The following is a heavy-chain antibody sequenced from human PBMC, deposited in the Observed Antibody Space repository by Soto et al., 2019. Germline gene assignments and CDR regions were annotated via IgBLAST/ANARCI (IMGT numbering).Heavy chain of an antibody. Sequence: QLQLQESGPGLVKPSETLSLTCTDSGDSISRSRYYWGWIRQPPGKGLEWVAAISDDGSKQYYAEFVKGRFSISRDNSKNTLYLQMDSLRTEDTAMYYCAKGGGYTYGSSWWHFDLWGRGTLVTVSS. CDR2: ISDDGSKQ. CDR1: GDSISRSR. V-gene: IGHV3-30*18. J-gene: IGHJ2*01. CDR3: AKGGGYTYGSSWWHFDL. D-gene: IGHD5-18*01.